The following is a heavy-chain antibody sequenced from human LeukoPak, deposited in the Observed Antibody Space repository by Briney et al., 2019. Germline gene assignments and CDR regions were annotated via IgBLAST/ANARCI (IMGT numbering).Heavy chain of an antibody. CDR2: ISGSGGST. CDR3: AREGPYYDFWSRYYTYYYYMDV. CDR1: GFTFSSYG. Sequence: GGSLRLSCAASGFTFSSYGMTWVRQAPGKGLEWVSAISGSGGSTYYADSVKGRFTISRDNSKNSLYLQMNSLRAEDTAVYDCAREGPYYDFWSRYYTYYYYMDVWGKGTTVTVSS. J-gene: IGHJ6*03. V-gene: IGHV3-23*01. D-gene: IGHD3-3*01.